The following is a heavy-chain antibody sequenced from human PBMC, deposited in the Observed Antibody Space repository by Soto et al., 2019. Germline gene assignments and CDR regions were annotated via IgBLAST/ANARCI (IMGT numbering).Heavy chain of an antibody. V-gene: IGHV3-9*01. CDR2: ISCDGGNT. CDR3: ARDRYGDYAFDS. CDR1: GFTFDDYA. D-gene: IGHD4-17*01. J-gene: IGHJ4*02. Sequence: GGSLRLSCAASGFTFDDYAMHWVRQAPGKGLEWVSGISCDGGNTYYADSVKGRFTIPRDNAKNSLYLQMNSLRAEDTAVYYCARDRYGDYAFDSWGQGTLVTVSS.